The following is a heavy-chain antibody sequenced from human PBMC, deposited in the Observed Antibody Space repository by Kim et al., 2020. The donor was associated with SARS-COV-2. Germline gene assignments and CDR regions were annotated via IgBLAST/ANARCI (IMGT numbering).Heavy chain of an antibody. D-gene: IGHD2-15*01. CDR3: ARGSLKDGLES. Sequence: GGSLRLSCEASGFTFSRYSMNWVRQAPGKGLEWVSPINSDRSYTYYADSVKGRLTISRDNAKNTLYLQLNSLGAEDTAIYYCARGSLKDGLESWGQGTIVSGSS. CDR1: GFTFSRYS. J-gene: IGHJ5*02. CDR2: INSDRSYT. V-gene: IGHV3-21*01.